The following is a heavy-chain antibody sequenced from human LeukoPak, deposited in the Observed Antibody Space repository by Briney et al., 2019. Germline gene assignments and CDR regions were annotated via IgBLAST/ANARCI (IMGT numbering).Heavy chain of an antibody. CDR3: ARASYSYDINGWVPFDY. D-gene: IGHD3-22*01. CDR1: GGSISSSTYY. V-gene: IGHV4-39*07. Sequence: SETLSLTCTVSGGSISSSTYYWGWIRQPPGKGLEWIGSIYYSGSPYYNPSLKSRVTISGDTSKNQFSLRLSSVTAADTAVYYCARASYSYDINGWVPFDYWGQGTLVTVSS. CDR2: IYYSGSP. J-gene: IGHJ4*02.